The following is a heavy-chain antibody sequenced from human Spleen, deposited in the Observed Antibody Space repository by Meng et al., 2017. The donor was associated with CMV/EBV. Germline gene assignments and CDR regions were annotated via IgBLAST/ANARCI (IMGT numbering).Heavy chain of an antibody. J-gene: IGHJ4*02. CDR1: GISFSDFT. CDR2: ISYDGSTK. V-gene: IGHV3-30-3*01. CDR3: ARDPSRDYYFDL. D-gene: IGHD2-2*01. Sequence: GGSLRLSCVTSGISFSDFTIHWVRQAPGKGLEWVAGISYDGSTKRYGDSVRGRFTISRDNPKNTLYLQMNSLRPEDTAVYYCARDPSRDYYFDLWGQGTLVTVSS.